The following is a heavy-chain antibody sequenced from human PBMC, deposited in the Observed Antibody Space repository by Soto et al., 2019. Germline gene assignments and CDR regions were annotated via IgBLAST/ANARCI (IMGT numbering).Heavy chain of an antibody. CDR2: ISNSGSNT. Sequence: GGSLRLSCAASGFTFSSYAMSWVRQAPGKGLEWVSAISNSGSNTYYADSVKGRFTISRDNSKDTLYLQMNSLRAEDTAVYYCAKENGDFDRSFGYWGQGTLVTVSS. J-gene: IGHJ4*02. V-gene: IGHV3-23*01. D-gene: IGHD4-17*01. CDR1: GFTFSSYA. CDR3: AKENGDFDRSFGY.